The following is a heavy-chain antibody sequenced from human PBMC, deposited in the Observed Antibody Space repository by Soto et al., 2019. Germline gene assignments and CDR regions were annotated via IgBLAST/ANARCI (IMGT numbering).Heavy chain of an antibody. J-gene: IGHJ4*02. Sequence: GESLKISCAASGFTFSDYYMSWIRQAPGKGLEWVSYISSSGSTIYYADSVKGRFTISRDNAKNSLYLQMNSLRAEDTAVYYCAPAVAGPVYFDYWGQGTLVTVSS. CDR3: APAVAGPVYFDY. CDR2: ISSSGSTI. CDR1: GFTFSDYY. V-gene: IGHV3-11*01. D-gene: IGHD6-19*01.